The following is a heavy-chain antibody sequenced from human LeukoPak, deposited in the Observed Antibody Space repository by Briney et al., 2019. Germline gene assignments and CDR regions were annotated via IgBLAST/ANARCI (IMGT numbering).Heavy chain of an antibody. D-gene: IGHD4-23*01. CDR2: ISSSSTI. J-gene: IGHJ4*02. CDR3: ARHYGGNCASGY. Sequence: PGRSLRLSCAASGFTFSSYSMNWVRQAPGKGLEWVSYISSSSTIYYADSVKGRFTISRDNPKNSVYLQMNSLRAEDTALYYCARHYGGNCASGYWGQGTLVTVSS. CDR1: GFTFSSYS. V-gene: IGHV3-48*01.